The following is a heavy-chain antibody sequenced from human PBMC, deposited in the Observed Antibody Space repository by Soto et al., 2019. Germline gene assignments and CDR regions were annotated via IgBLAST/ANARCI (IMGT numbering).Heavy chain of an antibody. CDR1: GFSFSSYG. J-gene: IGHJ6*02. Sequence: PGWSLRLSCAASGFSFSSYGMHWVRQAPGKGLEWVAVISYDGSNKYYADSVKGRFTISRDNSKNTLYLQMNSLRAEDTAVYYCAKDDNWKLYHYYGMDVWGQGTTVTGSS. V-gene: IGHV3-30*18. CDR2: ISYDGSNK. CDR3: AKDDNWKLYHYYGMDV. D-gene: IGHD1-20*01.